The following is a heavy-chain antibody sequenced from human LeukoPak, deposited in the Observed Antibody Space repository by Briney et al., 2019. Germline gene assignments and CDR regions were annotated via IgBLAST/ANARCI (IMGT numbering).Heavy chain of an antibody. J-gene: IGHJ4*02. V-gene: IGHV4-34*01. CDR2: INHSGST. Sequence: SETLSLTCAVYGGSFSGYYWSWIRQPPGEGLEWIGEINHSGSTNYNPSLKSRVTISVDTSKNQFSLKLSSVTAADTAVCYCARLGYCSSTSCSIPTLDYWGQGTLVTVSS. CDR1: GGSFSGYY. D-gene: IGHD2-2*01. CDR3: ARLGYCSSTSCSIPTLDY.